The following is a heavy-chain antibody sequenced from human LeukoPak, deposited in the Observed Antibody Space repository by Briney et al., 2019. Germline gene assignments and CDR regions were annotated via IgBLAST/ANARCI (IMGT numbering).Heavy chain of an antibody. CDR3: ARAQTMFWEFDGFDI. V-gene: IGHV3-74*01. D-gene: IGHD3-10*02. CDR1: GFTFSGAW. J-gene: IGHJ3*02. CDR2: INTDGSDT. Sequence: PGGSLRLSCAASGFTFSGAWMHWVRQVPGKGLVWVSRINTDGSDTTYADCIMGRFTISRDNARNSVYLQMNSLRDDDTAVYSCARAQTMFWEFDGFDIWGRGTKVTVSS.